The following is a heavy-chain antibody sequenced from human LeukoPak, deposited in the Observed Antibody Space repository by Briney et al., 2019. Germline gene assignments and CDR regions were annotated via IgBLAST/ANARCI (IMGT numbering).Heavy chain of an antibody. D-gene: IGHD5-12*01. CDR1: GFTFRNYA. Sequence: GGSLRLSCAASGFTFRNYAMSWVRQAPGKGLEWVSAISGSGGSTYYADSVKGRFTISRDNSKNTLYLQMNSLRAEDTAVYYCAKDSEARGYDIPDYWGQGTLVTVSS. V-gene: IGHV3-23*01. CDR2: ISGSGGST. J-gene: IGHJ4*02. CDR3: AKDSEARGYDIPDY.